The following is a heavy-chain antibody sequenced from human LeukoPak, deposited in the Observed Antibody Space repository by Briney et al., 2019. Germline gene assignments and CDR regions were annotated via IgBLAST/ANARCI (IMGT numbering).Heavy chain of an antibody. CDR2: IMGDSDYI. Sequence: KTGGPLRLPCSPSGFTFSTYPMNWPAQPPGEGLKWFSCIMGDSDYIYYADSVKGRFTISRDNAKNSLYLQMNSLRAEDTAVYYCARYGVSSSTSYIDFWGQGTLVTVSS. V-gene: IGHV3-21*01. CDR3: ARYGVSSSTSYIDF. J-gene: IGHJ4*02. D-gene: IGHD2-2*01. CDR1: GFTFSTYP.